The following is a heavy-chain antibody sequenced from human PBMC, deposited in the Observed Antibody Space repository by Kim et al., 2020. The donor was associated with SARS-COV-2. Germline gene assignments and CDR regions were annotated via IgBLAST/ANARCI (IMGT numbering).Heavy chain of an antibody. Sequence: GGSLRLSCAASGFTFSSYSMNWVRQAPGKGLEWVSSISSSSSYIYYADSVKGRFTISRDNAKNSLYLQMNSLRAEDTAVYYCARDRAYYGSGIPEAFDYWGQGTLVTVSS. CDR1: GFTFSSYS. V-gene: IGHV3-21*01. J-gene: IGHJ4*02. D-gene: IGHD3-10*01. CDR3: ARDRAYYGSGIPEAFDY. CDR2: ISSSSSYI.